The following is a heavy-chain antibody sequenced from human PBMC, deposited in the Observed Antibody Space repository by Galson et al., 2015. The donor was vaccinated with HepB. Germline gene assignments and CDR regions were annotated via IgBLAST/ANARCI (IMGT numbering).Heavy chain of an antibody. V-gene: IGHV3-49*04. Sequence: SLRLSCAASGFTFGDYAMSWVRQAPGKGLEWVGFIRSKAYGGTTEYAASVKGRFTISRDDSKSIAYLQMNSLKTEDTAVYYCTMCGGDCYSVAFDIWGQGTMVTVSS. D-gene: IGHD2-21*02. CDR3: TMCGGDCYSVAFDI. J-gene: IGHJ3*02. CDR2: IRSKAYGGTT. CDR1: GFTFGDYA.